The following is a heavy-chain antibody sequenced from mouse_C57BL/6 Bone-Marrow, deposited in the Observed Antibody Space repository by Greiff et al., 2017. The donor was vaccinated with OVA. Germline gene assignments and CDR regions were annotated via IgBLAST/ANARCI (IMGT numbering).Heavy chain of an antibody. CDR2: IDPSDSYT. CDR1: GYTSTSYW. J-gene: IGHJ3*01. Sequence: VQLQQPGAELVMPGASVKLSCKASGYTSTSYWMHWVKQRPGQGLEWIGEIDPSDSYTNYNQKFKGKSTLTVDKSSSTAYMQLSSLTSEDSAVYYCARQYYGSSGFAYWGQGTLVTVSA. CDR3: ARQYYGSSGFAY. D-gene: IGHD1-1*01. V-gene: IGHV1-69*01.